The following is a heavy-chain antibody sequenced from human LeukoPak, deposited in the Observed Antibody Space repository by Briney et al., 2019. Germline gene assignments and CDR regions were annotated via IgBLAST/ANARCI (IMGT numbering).Heavy chain of an antibody. V-gene: IGHV4-31*03. CDR2: IYYSGST. J-gene: IGHJ4*02. D-gene: IGHD3-22*01. CDR1: GGSISSGGYY. Sequence: PSETLSLTCTVSGGSISSGGYYWSWIPQPPGKGLEWIGDIYYSGSTYYNPSLKSRVTISVDTSKNQFSLKLSSVTAADTAVYYCARGSPYDPYYYDSSGSETPGGFDYWGQGTLVTVSS. CDR3: ARGSPYDPYYYDSSGSETPGGFDY.